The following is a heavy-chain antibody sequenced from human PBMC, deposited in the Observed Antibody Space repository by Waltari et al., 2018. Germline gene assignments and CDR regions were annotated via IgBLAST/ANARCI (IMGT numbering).Heavy chain of an antibody. CDR3: ATAYDSSVQPPSQEYYFDY. CDR1: GSTLPALS. V-gene: IGHV1-24*01. J-gene: IGHJ4*02. Sequence: VQLVQSGDEVKKPGASVKASCKVSGSTLPALSLHWLRQAPLKRLEWMGGCDPEDGETIYAKKVQGRVTMTEDTSTDTAYMELSSLRSEDTAVYYCATAYDSSVQPPSQEYYFDYWGQGTLVTVSS. D-gene: IGHD3-22*01. CDR2: CDPEDGET.